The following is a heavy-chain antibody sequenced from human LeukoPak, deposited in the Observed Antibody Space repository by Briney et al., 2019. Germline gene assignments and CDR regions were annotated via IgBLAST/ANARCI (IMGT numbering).Heavy chain of an antibody. D-gene: IGHD2-2*01. CDR1: GFTFSSYA. J-gene: IGHJ4*02. CDR2: FSYDETNK. Sequence: GGSLRLSCAASGFTFSSYAMHWVRQAPGKGLEWVAVFSYDETNKYYADSVKGRFTISRDNSKNTLYLQMNSLRAEDTAVYYCAKLSGWKYQLPTVDYWGQGTLVTVSS. V-gene: IGHV3-30*04. CDR3: AKLSGWKYQLPTVDY.